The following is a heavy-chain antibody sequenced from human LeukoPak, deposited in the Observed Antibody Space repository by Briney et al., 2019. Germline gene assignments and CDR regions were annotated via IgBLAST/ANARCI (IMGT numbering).Heavy chain of an antibody. CDR1: GFTFSSHA. J-gene: IGHJ3*02. D-gene: IGHD1-26*01. V-gene: IGHV3-53*01. CDR2: IYSGGST. CDR3: ARDRGDAFDI. Sequence: GGSLRLSCAASGFTFSSHAMSWVRQAPGKGLEWVSVIYSGGSTYYADSVKGRFTISRDNSKNTLYLQMNSLRAEDTAVYYCARDRGDAFDIWGQGTMVTVSS.